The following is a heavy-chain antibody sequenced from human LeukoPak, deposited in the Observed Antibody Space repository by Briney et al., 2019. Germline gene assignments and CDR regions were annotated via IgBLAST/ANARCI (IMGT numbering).Heavy chain of an antibody. V-gene: IGHV3-23*01. CDR1: GFTFSSYA. J-gene: IGHJ4*02. D-gene: IGHD6-6*01. CDR2: ISGSGGST. Sequence: GGSLRLSCAASGFTFSSYAMSWVRQAPGKGLEWVSAISGSGGSTYYADSVKGRFTISRDNAKNSLYLQMNSLRADDTAVYYCARDKSYTSSADYWGPGTLVTVSS. CDR3: ARDKSYTSSADY.